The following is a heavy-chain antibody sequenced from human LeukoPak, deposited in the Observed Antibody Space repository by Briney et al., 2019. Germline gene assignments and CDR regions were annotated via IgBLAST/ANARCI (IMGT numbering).Heavy chain of an antibody. D-gene: IGHD1-26*01. J-gene: IGHJ4*02. CDR2: SNEDGSTT. V-gene: IGHV3-74*01. CDR1: GFTFSSNW. CDR3: VRDLGGRSGH. Sequence: GGSLRLSCAASGFTFSSNWMHWVRQAPGKGLVWVSRSNEDGSTTNYADSVKGRFTIYRDNAKNTLYLQMNSLTAEDTAVYYCVRDLGGRSGHWGQGTLVTVSS.